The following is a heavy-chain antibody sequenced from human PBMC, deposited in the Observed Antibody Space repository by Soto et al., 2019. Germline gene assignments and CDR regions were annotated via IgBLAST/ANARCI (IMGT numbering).Heavy chain of an antibody. CDR3: ASPEYYYGSGSLYY. CDR1: GFTVSSNY. CDR2: IYSGGST. D-gene: IGHD3-10*01. J-gene: IGHJ4*02. Sequence: HPGGSLRLSCAASGFTVSSNYMSWVRQAPGKGLEWVSVIYSGGSTYYADSVKGRFTISRDNSKNTLYLQMNSLRAEDTAVYYCASPEYYYGSGSLYYWGQGTLVTVSS. V-gene: IGHV3-66*01.